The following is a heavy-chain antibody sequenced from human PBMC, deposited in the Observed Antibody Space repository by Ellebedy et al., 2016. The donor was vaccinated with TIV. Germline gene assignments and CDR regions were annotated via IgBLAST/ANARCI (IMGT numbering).Heavy chain of an antibody. Sequence: GGSLRLSXAASGFTFSSYAMSWVRQAPGKGLEWVSAISGSGGSTYYADSVKGRFTISRDNSKNTLYLQMNSLRAEDTAVYYCARRSGYNWNDPYAFDIWGQGTMVTVSS. CDR1: GFTFSSYA. CDR2: ISGSGGST. J-gene: IGHJ3*02. D-gene: IGHD1-1*01. V-gene: IGHV3-23*01. CDR3: ARRSGYNWNDPYAFDI.